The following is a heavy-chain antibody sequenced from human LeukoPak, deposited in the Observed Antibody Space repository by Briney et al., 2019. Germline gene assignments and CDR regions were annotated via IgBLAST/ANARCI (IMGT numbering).Heavy chain of an antibody. CDR1: GFTFCNCE. Sequence: GSLRLSCAASGFTFCNCEMNWVRQAPGKGLEWVSYISSSGSMIYYADSVKGRFTVSRDNAKNSLYLQMNSLTVEDTAVYYCAREVADCGGDCLAPWGQGTLVTVSS. D-gene: IGHD2-21*02. J-gene: IGHJ5*02. CDR2: ISSSGSMI. V-gene: IGHV3-48*03. CDR3: AREVADCGGDCLAP.